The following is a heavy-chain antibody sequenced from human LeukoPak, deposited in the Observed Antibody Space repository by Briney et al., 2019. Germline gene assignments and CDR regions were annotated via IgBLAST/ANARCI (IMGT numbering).Heavy chain of an antibody. V-gene: IGHV6-1*01. D-gene: IGHD2-21*01. J-gene: IGHJ5*02. CDR1: GDSVSSSNAA. CDR2: TYYRSKWYN. CDR3: ARWSHIGWFDP. Sequence: PSQTLSLTCAISGDSVSSSNAAWTWIRQSPSRGLEWVGRTYYRSKWYNDYAISVKSRITINPDTSKNHFYLQLNSVTPEDTAVYYCARWSHIGWFDPWGQGTLVTVSS.